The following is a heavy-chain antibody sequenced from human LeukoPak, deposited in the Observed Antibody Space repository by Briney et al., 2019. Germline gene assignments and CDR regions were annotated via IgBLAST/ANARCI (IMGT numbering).Heavy chain of an antibody. Sequence: SETLSLTCTVSGYPISMGYFWGWIRQPPGKGLGWIGSIFHTGYTFYDPSFKRRLTISVDTSKNQFSLRLRSVTAADTAVYYCARGKSRGSHIDYWGQGTLVTVSS. CDR2: IFHTGYT. CDR1: GYPISMGYF. D-gene: IGHD1-26*01. CDR3: ARGKSRGSHIDY. J-gene: IGHJ4*02. V-gene: IGHV4-38-2*02.